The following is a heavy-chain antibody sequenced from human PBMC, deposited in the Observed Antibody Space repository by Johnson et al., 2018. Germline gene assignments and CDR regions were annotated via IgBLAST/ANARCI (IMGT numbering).Heavy chain of an antibody. CDR2: ISYDGSNT. CDR1: GFIFRTYG. D-gene: IGHD2-2*01. CDR3: ARNLRRVPAAIHYYYYGMDV. Sequence: QVQLVQSGGGVVQPGRSLRLSCAASGFIFRTYGMHWVRQAPGKGLEWVAVISYDGSNTYYADSVKGRFTISRDNSKNTLYLQMNSLRAEDTAVYYCARNLRRVPAAIHYYYYGMDVWGQGTTVTVSS. J-gene: IGHJ6*02. V-gene: IGHV3-30*03.